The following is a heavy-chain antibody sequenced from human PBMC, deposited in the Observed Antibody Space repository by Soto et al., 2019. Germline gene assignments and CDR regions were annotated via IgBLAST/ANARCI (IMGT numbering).Heavy chain of an antibody. CDR2: TYYRSNWYN. D-gene: IGHD6-13*01. J-gene: IGHJ6*02. V-gene: IGHV6-1*01. CDR3: ARDRAYSSTWPTRDYYYGMDV. CDR1: GDSFSINSAA. Sequence: PSQTLSLTCAISGDSFSINSAAWNWIRQSPSRGLEWLGRTYYRSNWYNDYAFSVKSRITINPDTSKNQFSLQLNSVTPEDTAVYYCARDRAYSSTWPTRDYYYGMDVWGQGTTVTVSS.